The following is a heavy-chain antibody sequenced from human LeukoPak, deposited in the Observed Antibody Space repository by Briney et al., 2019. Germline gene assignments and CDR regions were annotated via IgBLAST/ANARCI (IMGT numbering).Heavy chain of an antibody. CDR1: GGSISSSSYY. V-gene: IGHV4-39*02. Sequence: SETLSLTCTVSGGSISSSSYYWGWIRQPPGKGLEWIGSIYHSGSTYYNPSLKSRVTISVDTSKNQFSLKLSSVTAADTAVYYCAREDCSGGSCYSFYYYYYMDVWGKGTTVTVSS. D-gene: IGHD2-15*01. CDR2: IYHSGST. J-gene: IGHJ6*03. CDR3: AREDCSGGSCYSFYYYYYMDV.